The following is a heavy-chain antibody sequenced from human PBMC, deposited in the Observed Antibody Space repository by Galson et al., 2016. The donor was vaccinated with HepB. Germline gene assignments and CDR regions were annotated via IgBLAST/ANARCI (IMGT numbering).Heavy chain of an antibody. CDR2: ISGTGGST. Sequence: SLRLSCAASGFTFSSYAMSWVRQAPGKGLEWVSPISGTGGSTYYAYSVKGRFTISRDNSRDTLYLQMNSLRAEDTAVYYCAKGSRSSLVGSNAFFDLWGRGTLVTVSS. J-gene: IGHJ2*01. D-gene: IGHD3-9*01. V-gene: IGHV3-23*01. CDR3: AKGSRSSLVGSNAFFDL. CDR1: GFTFSSYA.